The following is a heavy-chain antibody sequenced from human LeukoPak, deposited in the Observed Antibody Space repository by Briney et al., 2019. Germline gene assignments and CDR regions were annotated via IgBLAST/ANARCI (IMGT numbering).Heavy chain of an antibody. D-gene: IGHD3-22*01. J-gene: IGHJ4*02. CDR3: ARIPLTYYYDSSGYFDY. CDR1: GGSISSYY. V-gene: IGHV4-39*07. Sequence: SETLSLTCTVSGGSISSYYWGWIRQPPGKGLEWIGSNYYSGSAYHIPSLKSRVTISVDKPKNQLSLKLTSVTAADTAVYYCARIPLTYYYDSSGYFDYWGQGTLVTVSS. CDR2: NYYSGSA.